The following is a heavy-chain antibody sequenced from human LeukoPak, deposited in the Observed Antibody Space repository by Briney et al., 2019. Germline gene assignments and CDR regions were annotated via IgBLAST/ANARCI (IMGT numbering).Heavy chain of an antibody. J-gene: IGHJ4*02. V-gene: IGHV3-48*01. CDR1: GFSFSSYN. CDR2: ISSSSSTI. D-gene: IGHD5/OR15-5a*01. Sequence: GGPLRLSCAASGFSFSSYNMNWVRQAPGEGLEWGSYISSSSSTIYYADSEKGRFTISRDNAKNSLYLQVNSLRAEDTAVYYCARSGGIRRKVSTIHYFDYWGQGTLVTVSS. CDR3: ARSGGIRRKVSTIHYFDY.